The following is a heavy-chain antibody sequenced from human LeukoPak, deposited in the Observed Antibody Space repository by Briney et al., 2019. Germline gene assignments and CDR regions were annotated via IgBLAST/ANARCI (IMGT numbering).Heavy chain of an antibody. D-gene: IGHD6-6*01. Sequence: ASVKVSCKASGYTFSSYDINWVRQATGRGLEWMGWVNPNSGNTAYAQKFQGRVTMSRDTSISTAYMELSSLRSEDTAVYYCARLPKYSRPLDYWGQGTLVTVSS. V-gene: IGHV1-8*02. CDR3: ARLPKYSRPLDY. CDR2: VNPNSGNT. CDR1: GYTFSSYD. J-gene: IGHJ4*02.